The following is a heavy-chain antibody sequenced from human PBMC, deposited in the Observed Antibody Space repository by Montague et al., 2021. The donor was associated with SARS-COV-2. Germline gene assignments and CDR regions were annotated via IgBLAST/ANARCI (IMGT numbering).Heavy chain of an antibody. J-gene: IGHJ4*02. Sequence: SETLSLTCAVYGGSFSGYYWSWIRQPPGKGLEWIGEINHNGSTNYNPSLKSRVTISVDTSKNQFSLKLSSVTAADTAVYYCARANWYDFDYWGQGTLVTVSS. CDR3: ARANWYDFDY. D-gene: IGHD6-13*01. CDR1: GGSFSGYY. CDR2: INHNGST. V-gene: IGHV4-34*01.